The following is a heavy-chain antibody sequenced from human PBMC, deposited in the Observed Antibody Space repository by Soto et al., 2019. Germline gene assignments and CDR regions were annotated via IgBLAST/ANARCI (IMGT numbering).Heavy chain of an antibody. V-gene: IGHV4-39*01. Sequence: SETLSLTCTVSGGSISSSSYYWGWIRQPPGKGLEWIGSIYYSGSTYYNPSLKSRVTISVDTSKNQFSLKLSSVTAADTAVYYCARLRGELDSSSWPDYWGQGTLVTV. J-gene: IGHJ4*02. CDR2: IYYSGST. CDR1: GGSISSSSYY. D-gene: IGHD6-13*01. CDR3: ARLRGELDSSSWPDY.